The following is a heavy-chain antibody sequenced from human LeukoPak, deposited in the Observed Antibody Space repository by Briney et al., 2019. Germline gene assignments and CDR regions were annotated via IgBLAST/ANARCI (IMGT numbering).Heavy chain of an antibody. Sequence: GGSLRLSCAASGFTFSSYSMNWVRQAPGKGLEWVSYISSSSSTIYYADSVKGRFTISRDNSKNTLYLEMNGLRSEDTAVYYCARDPQDISRWANAFDIWGQGTMVTVSS. V-gene: IGHV3-48*01. CDR3: ARDPQDISRWANAFDI. D-gene: IGHD2-15*01. CDR2: ISSSSSTI. J-gene: IGHJ3*02. CDR1: GFTFSSYS.